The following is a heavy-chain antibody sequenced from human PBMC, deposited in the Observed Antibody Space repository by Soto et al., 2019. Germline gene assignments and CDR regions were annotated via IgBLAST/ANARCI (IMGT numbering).Heavy chain of an antibody. CDR1: DGYISSCS. J-gene: IGHJ3*02. V-gene: IGHV4-59*01. CDR3: ARVGKWPAFDS. D-gene: IGHD5-12*01. CDR2: IYYSGST. Sequence: SETQGLTYTGSDGYISSCSGPWLRTQPGKGLEWIGYIYYSGSTNYYPSLKSRVTISVDTSKNQFSLKLSSVTAADTAVYYCARVGKWPAFDSWGQGTMV.